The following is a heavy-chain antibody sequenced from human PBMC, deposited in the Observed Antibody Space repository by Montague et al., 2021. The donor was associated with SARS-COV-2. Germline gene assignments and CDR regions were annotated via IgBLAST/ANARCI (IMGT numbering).Heavy chain of an antibody. D-gene: IGHD5-24*01. V-gene: IGHV3-9*01. Sequence: SLRLSCAASGFTFDDYAMHWVRQAPGKGLKWVSGISWNSGSIGYADSVKGRFTISRDNAKNSLYLQMNSLRAEDTALYYCAKLPSRDGYNLRDYWGQGTLVTVSS. CDR1: GFTFDDYA. CDR3: AKLPSRDGYNLRDY. CDR2: ISWNSGSI. J-gene: IGHJ4*02.